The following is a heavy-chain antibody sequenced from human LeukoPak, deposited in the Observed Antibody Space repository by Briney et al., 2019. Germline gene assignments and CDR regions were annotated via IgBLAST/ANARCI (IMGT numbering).Heavy chain of an antibody. D-gene: IGHD4-17*01. V-gene: IGHV3-23*01. J-gene: IGHJ4*02. Sequence: GGSLRLSCAASGFTFRSYAMSWVRQAPGKGLEWVSAISGSGGSTYDADSVKGRFTISRDNSKNTLYLQMNSLRAEDTAVYYCARDTPYGDQYYFDYWGQGTLVTVSS. CDR2: ISGSGGST. CDR3: ARDTPYGDQYYFDY. CDR1: GFTFRSYA.